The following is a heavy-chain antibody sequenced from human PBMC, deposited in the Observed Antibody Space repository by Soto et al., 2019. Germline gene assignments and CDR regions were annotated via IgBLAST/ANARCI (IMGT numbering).Heavy chain of an antibody. V-gene: IGHV3-9*01. D-gene: IGHD6-19*01. CDR1: GFTFDDYG. CDR3: AKDNQQWLGHFQH. CDR2: ISWNRGSI. J-gene: IGHJ1*01. Sequence: VPLVESGGGLVQAGRSLRLSCAASGFTFDDYGMHWVRQAPGKGLEWVSGISWNRGSIGYADSVKGRFTISRDNAKNTLYLQMNSLRAEDTALYYCAKDNQQWLGHFQHWGQGTLVTVSS.